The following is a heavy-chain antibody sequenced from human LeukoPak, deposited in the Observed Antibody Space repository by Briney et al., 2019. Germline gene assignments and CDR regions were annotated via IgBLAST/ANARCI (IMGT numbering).Heavy chain of an antibody. CDR2: IYSGGST. CDR1: GFTVSSNY. V-gene: IGHV3-53*01. J-gene: IGHJ4*02. D-gene: IGHD3-10*01. CDR3: AIGQNYYGSGSMSPFDY. Sequence: GGSLRLSCAASGFTVSSNYMSWVRQAPGKGLEWVSVIYSGGSTYYADSVKGRFTISRDNSKNTLYLQMNSLRAEDTAVYYCAIGQNYYGSGSMSPFDYWGQGTLVTVSS.